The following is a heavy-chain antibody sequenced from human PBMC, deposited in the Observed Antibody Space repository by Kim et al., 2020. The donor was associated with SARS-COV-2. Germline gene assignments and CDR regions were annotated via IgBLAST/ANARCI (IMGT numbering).Heavy chain of an antibody. Sequence: GGSLRLSCTASGFTFGDYAMSWVRQAPGKGLEWVGFIRSKAYGGTTEYAASVQGRFTISRDDSKSIPYLQMNSLKTEDTAVYYCTRESYYYDSSGYYYVPWDYWGQGTLVTVSS. D-gene: IGHD3-22*01. CDR1: GFTFGDYA. CDR3: TRESYYYDSSGYYYVPWDY. CDR2: IRSKAYGGTT. V-gene: IGHV3-49*04. J-gene: IGHJ4*02.